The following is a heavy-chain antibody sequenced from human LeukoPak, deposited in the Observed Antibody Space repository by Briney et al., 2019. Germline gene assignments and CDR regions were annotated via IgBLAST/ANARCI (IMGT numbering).Heavy chain of an antibody. CDR1: GGTFSSYA. J-gene: IGHJ4*02. CDR3: ARGPTYYYGSGSYLDY. CDR2: IIPIFGTA. Sequence: ASVKVSCKASGGTFSSYAISWVRQAPGQGLEWMGGIIPIFGTANYAQKFQGRVTITADKSTSTAYMELSSLRSEDTAVYYCARGPTYYYGSGSYLDYWGQGTLVTVSS. V-gene: IGHV1-69*06. D-gene: IGHD3-10*01.